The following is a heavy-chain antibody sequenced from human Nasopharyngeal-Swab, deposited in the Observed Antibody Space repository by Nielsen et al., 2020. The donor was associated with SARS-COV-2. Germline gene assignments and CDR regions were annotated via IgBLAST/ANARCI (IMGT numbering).Heavy chain of an antibody. Sequence: RQAPGKGLEWIGEINHSGSTSYNPSLKSRVTISVDTSKNQFSLKLSSVTAADTAVYYCARSKKAPFDYWGQGTLVTVSS. J-gene: IGHJ4*02. CDR2: INHSGST. V-gene: IGHV4-34*01. CDR3: ARSKKAPFDY.